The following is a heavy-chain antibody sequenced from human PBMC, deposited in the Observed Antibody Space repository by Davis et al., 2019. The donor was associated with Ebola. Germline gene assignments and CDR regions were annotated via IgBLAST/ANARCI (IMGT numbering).Heavy chain of an antibody. CDR1: GYTFTSYA. CDR3: ARQALVVVAASPLPLYYYGMDV. V-gene: IGHV7-4-1*02. CDR2: INTNTGNP. J-gene: IGHJ6*04. D-gene: IGHD2-15*01. Sequence: ASVKVSCKASGYTFTSYAMHWVRQAPGQRLEWMGWINTNTGNPTYAQGFTGWFVFSLDTSVSTAYLQISSLKAEDTAVYYCARQALVVVAASPLPLYYYGMDVWGKGTTVTVSS.